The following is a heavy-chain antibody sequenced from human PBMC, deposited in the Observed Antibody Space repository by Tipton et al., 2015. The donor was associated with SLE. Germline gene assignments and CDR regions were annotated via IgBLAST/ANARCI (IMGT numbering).Heavy chain of an antibody. J-gene: IGHJ3*02. CDR2: IYTNENT. CDR1: GGSISSYY. Sequence: TLSLTCTVSGGSISSYYWSWIRQPAGGGLEWIGRIYTNENTNYNPSLKSRVTMSVDTSKNHFSLKLISVTAADTAVYYCAPNDALNIWGQGTLVTVSS. CDR3: APNDALNI. V-gene: IGHV4-4*07.